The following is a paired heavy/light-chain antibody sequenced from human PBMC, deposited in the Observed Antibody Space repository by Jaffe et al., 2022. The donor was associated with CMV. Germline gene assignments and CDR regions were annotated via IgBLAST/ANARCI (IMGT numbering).Heavy chain of an antibody. D-gene: IGHD6-19*01. CDR2: IGTAGDT. CDR3: ARGGRYSSGWYPGYYYGMDV. J-gene: IGHJ6*02. V-gene: IGHV3-13*04. CDR1: GFNFSSYD. Sequence: EVQLVESGGGLVQPGGSLRLSCAASGFNFSSYDMHWVRQATGKGLEWVSAIGTAGDTYYPGSVKGRFTISRENAKNSLYLQMNSLRAGDTAVYYCARGGRYSSGWYPGYYYGMDVWGQGTTVTVSS.
Light chain of an antibody. CDR1: QSITSY. J-gene: IGKJ4*01. CDR3: QQSYSTPRLT. V-gene: IGKV1-39*01. CDR2: AAS. Sequence: DIQMTQSPSSLSASVGDRVTITCRASQSITSYLNWYQQKPGKAPKLLIYAASSLQSGVPSRFSGSGSGTDFTLTISSLQPEDFATYYCQQSYSTPRLTFGGGTKVEIK.